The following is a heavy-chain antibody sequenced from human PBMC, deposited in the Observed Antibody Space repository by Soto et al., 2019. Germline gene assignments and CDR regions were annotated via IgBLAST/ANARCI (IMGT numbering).Heavy chain of an antibody. CDR2: IYYSGST. V-gene: IGHV4-30-4*01. D-gene: IGHD3-10*01. CDR1: GCSISSGDYY. J-gene: IGHJ5*02. CDR3: ARGQPIYDGSGITWFDP. Sequence: PSETLSLTCTVSGCSISSGDYYWSWILHPPGKGLEWIGYIYYSGSTYYNPSLKSRVTISVDTSKNQFSLKLSSVTAADTAVYYCARGQPIYDGSGITWFDPLAKGTLVTVDS.